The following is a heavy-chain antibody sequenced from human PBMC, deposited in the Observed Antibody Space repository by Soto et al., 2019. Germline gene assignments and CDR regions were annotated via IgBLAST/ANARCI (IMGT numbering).Heavy chain of an antibody. CDR1: GYTFTSYG. D-gene: IGHD6-13*01. V-gene: IGHV1-18*01. J-gene: IGHJ6*02. CDR2: ISAYNGNT. Sequence: GASVKVSCKASGYTFTSYGISWVRQAPGQGLEWMGWISAYNGNTNYAQKLQGRVTMTTDTSTSAAYMELRSLRSDDTAVYYCARGPPGIAAAGYYYGMDVWGQGTTVTVSS. CDR3: ARGPPGIAAAGYYYGMDV.